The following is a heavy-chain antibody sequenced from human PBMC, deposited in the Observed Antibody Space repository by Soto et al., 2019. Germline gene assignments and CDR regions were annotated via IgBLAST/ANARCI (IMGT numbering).Heavy chain of an antibody. Sequence: SETLSLTCSVYVGSVIGCYWSWMRQPPGNWLEWIGEINHSGSTNYNPSLKSRVTISVDTSKNQFSLKLSSVTAADTAVYYCARNERTTVTTYYYSGMDVWGQGTTVTVSS. J-gene: IGHJ6*02. CDR1: VGSVIGCY. CDR3: ARNERTTVTTYYYSGMDV. CDR2: INHSGST. D-gene: IGHD4-4*01. V-gene: IGHV4-34*01.